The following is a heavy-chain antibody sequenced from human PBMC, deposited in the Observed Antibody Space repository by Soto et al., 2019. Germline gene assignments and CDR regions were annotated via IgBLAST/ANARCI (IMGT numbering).Heavy chain of an antibody. J-gene: IGHJ5*02. V-gene: IGHV1-8*01. Sequence: QVQLVQSGAEVKKPGASVKVSCKASGYTFTSYDINWVRQATGQGLEYLGWMNPNSGNTGYAQKIQGRATMIRDTSITPAYMELRRVRSEATAEYYYARGIKLGNYPRRFDPWGQGTLVTVSS. CDR2: MNPNSGNT. D-gene: IGHD4-4*01. CDR3: ARGIKLGNYPRRFDP. CDR1: GYTFTSYD.